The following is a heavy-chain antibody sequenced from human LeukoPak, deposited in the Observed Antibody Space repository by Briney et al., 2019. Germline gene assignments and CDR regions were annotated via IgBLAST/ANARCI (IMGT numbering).Heavy chain of an antibody. CDR2: FGTRHTHI. D-gene: IGHD2-21*01. Sequence: GGSLRLSCVGSGLNFNTYDLTWVRQAPGKGLEWVALFGTRHTHIFYADSVEGRFAISRDNSKNTVYLHMNSLRVEDTAVYYCARSIDVDYWGQGTLVTVSS. CDR3: ARSIDVDY. J-gene: IGHJ4*02. CDR1: GLNFNTYD. V-gene: IGHV3-23*01.